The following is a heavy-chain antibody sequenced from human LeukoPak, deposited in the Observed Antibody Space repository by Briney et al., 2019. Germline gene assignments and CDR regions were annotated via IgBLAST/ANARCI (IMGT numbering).Heavy chain of an antibody. D-gene: IGHD4-17*01. J-gene: IGHJ2*01. CDR1: GGSISSYY. CDR2: IYTSGST. Sequence: SETLCLTCTVSGGSISSYYWSWIRQPAGKGLEWIGRIYTSGSTNYNPSLKSRVTMSVDTSKNQFSLKLSSVTAADTAVYYCARVERDRLRPSYFDLWGRGTLVTVSS. V-gene: IGHV4-4*07. CDR3: ARVERDRLRPSYFDL.